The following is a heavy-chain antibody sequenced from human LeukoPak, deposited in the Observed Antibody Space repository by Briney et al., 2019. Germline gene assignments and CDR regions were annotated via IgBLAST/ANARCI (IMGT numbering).Heavy chain of an antibody. V-gene: IGHV3-30*19. D-gene: IGHD2-2*01. Sequence: PGGSLRLSCAASGFTFSSYGMHWVRQAPGTGLEWVAVISHDGDHKYHADSVKGRFTIYRDNSKNTLYLQMNSLRVEDTAVYYCARMRGRYCSSNGCYVEYWGQGTLVTVSS. J-gene: IGHJ4*02. CDR2: ISHDGDHK. CDR3: ARMRGRYCSSNGCYVEY. CDR1: GFTFSSYG.